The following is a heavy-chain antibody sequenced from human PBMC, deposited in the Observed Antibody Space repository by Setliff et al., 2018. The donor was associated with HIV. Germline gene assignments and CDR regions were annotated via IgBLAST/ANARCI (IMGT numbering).Heavy chain of an antibody. CDR1: GGSIISGSYY. CDR3: ARRERYYDILTGRVSDGFDI. Sequence: SETLSLTCSVSGGSIISGSYYWSWIRQPAGKGLEWIGHIYTSGSTNYNPSLKSRVTISVDTSKNQFSLKLSSVTAADTAVYYCARRERYYDILTGRVSDGFDIWGQGTMVTVSS. V-gene: IGHV4-61*09. J-gene: IGHJ3*02. D-gene: IGHD3-9*01. CDR2: IYTSGST.